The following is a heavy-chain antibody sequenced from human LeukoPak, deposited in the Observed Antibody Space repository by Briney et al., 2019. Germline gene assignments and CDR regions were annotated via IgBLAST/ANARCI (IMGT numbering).Heavy chain of an antibody. V-gene: IGHV3-66*01. CDR1: GFFFNTNA. J-gene: IGHJ4*02. D-gene: IGHD3-22*01. CDR2: VYSGGTT. Sequence: GGSLRLSCAASGFFFNTNAMSWVRQAPGKGLEWVSLVYSGGTTYYADSVKGRFTFSRDNSNNTLYHQMNSLRAEDAAVYYCARGGSDYYGSRGYYSPLDYWGQGTLVSVSS. CDR3: ARGGSDYYGSRGYYSPLDY.